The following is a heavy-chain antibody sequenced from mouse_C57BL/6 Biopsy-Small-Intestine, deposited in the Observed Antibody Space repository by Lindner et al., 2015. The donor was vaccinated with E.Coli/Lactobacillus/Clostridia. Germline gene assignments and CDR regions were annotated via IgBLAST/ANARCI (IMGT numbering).Heavy chain of an antibody. D-gene: IGHD1-2*01. CDR1: GYTFTDYY. CDR3: ARGTARTTAVLEY. J-gene: IGHJ4*01. CDR2: INPNYDHT. V-gene: IGHV1S14*01. Sequence: SVKVSCKTSGYTFTDYYMHWVRQAPGQGLEWMGLINPNYDHTTYSEKFQGRVTMTRDASISAAYLEVTSLRSDDTAIYYCARGTARTTAVLEYWGQGTLVTVSS.